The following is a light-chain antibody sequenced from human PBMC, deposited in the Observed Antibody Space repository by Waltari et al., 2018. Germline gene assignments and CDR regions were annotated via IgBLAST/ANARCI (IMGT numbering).Light chain of an antibody. CDR1: QSINKR. Sequence: DIQMTQSPSTLSASVGDRFSITCRASQSINKRLAWYQQKPGKAPKLLIYKASSLESGVPSRFSGSGSGTEFTLTISSLQPDDFAIYYCQQYNSYSLLSFGGGTKVEIK. CDR3: QQYNSYSLLS. CDR2: KAS. V-gene: IGKV1-5*03. J-gene: IGKJ4*01.